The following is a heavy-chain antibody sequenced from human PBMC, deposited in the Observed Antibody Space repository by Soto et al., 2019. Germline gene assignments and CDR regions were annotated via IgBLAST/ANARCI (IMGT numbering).Heavy chain of an antibody. CDR2: ISAYNGNT. J-gene: IGHJ6*03. CDR1: GYTFTSYG. Sequence: GASVKVSCKASGYTFTSYGIRWVRQAPGQGLEWMGWISAYNGNTNYAQKLQGRVTMTTDTSTSTAYMELRSLRSDDTAVYYCARGISVVYDFWSGYYLMDFWGKGTTVTVAS. CDR3: ARGISVVYDFWSGYYLMDF. V-gene: IGHV1-18*01. D-gene: IGHD3-3*01.